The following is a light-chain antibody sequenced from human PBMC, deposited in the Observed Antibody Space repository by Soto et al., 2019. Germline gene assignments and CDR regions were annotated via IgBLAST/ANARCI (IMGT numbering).Light chain of an antibody. CDR1: QSVSSY. Sequence: EIVLTQSPATLSLSPGERATLSCRASQSVSSYLAWYQQKPGQAPRLLIYDASNMATGIPARFSGSGSGTDFTLTISTLEPEDFAVYYCQQRSNWLITFGQGTRLAIK. J-gene: IGKJ5*01. CDR2: DAS. V-gene: IGKV3-11*01. CDR3: QQRSNWLIT.